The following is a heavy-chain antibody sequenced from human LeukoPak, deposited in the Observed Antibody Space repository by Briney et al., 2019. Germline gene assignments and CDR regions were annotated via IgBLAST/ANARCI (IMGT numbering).Heavy chain of an antibody. V-gene: IGHV3-21*01. D-gene: IGHD6-13*01. J-gene: IGHJ4*02. CDR3: ARGGSTSFAFDY. CDR1: GFTFRSYG. Sequence: PGGSLRLSCAASGFTFRSYGMNWVRQAPGKGLEWVSSISSSSSYIYYADSVKGRFTISRDNAKNSLYLQMNSLRAEDRAVYYCARGGSTSFAFDYWGQGTLVTVSS. CDR2: ISSSSSYI.